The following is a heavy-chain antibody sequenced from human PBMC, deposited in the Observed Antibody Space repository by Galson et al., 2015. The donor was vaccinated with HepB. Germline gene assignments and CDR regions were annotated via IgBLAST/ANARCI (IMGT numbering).Heavy chain of an antibody. CDR2: ISSSSSYI. CDR1: GFTFSSYS. CDR3: ARDFVSNLLWFGELYDY. Sequence: SLRLSCAASGFTFSSYSMNWVRQAPGKGLEWVSSISSSSSYIYYADSVKGRFTISRDNAKNSLCLQMNSLRAEDTAVYYCARDFVSNLLWFGELYDYWGQGTLVTVSS. D-gene: IGHD3-10*01. V-gene: IGHV3-21*01. J-gene: IGHJ4*02.